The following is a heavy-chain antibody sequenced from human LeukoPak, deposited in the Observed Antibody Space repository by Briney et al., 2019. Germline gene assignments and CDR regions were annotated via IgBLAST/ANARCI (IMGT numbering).Heavy chain of an antibody. V-gene: IGHV4-34*01. Sequence: SETLSLTCAVYGGSFSGYYWSWIRQPPGKGLEWIGEINHSGSTNYNPSLKSRVTISVDTSKNQFSLKLSSVTAADTAVYYCAKAFIVATISPFDYWGQGTLVTVSS. J-gene: IGHJ4*02. CDR2: INHSGST. CDR1: GGSFSGYY. CDR3: AKAFIVATISPFDY. D-gene: IGHD5-12*01.